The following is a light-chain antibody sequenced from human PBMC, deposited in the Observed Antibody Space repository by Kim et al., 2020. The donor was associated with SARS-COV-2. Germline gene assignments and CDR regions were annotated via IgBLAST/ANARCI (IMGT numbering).Light chain of an antibody. V-gene: IGLV2-14*03. CDR1: SSDVVGYNY. CDR2: DVS. J-gene: IGLJ2*01. CDR3: SSYTNSSTVV. Sequence: GLSHTNSCTGTSSDVVGYNYVCWYQQHPGKAPKRMIYDVSKRPSGVTNRFSGSKSGNTASLTISGLQAEGEDDYYCSSYTNSSTVVFGEGTQLTVL.